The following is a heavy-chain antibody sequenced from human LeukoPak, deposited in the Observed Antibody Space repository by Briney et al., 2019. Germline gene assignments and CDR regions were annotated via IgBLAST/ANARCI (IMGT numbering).Heavy chain of an antibody. V-gene: IGHV4-34*01. CDR2: INHSGST. J-gene: IGHJ4*02. CDR1: GGSFSGYY. Sequence: PSETLSLTCAVYGGSFSGYYWSGIRQPPGKGLEWIGEINHSGSTNYNPSLKSRVTISVDTSKNQFSLKLSSVTAADTAVYYCARGLNFDYWGQGTLVTVSS. CDR3: ARGLNFDY.